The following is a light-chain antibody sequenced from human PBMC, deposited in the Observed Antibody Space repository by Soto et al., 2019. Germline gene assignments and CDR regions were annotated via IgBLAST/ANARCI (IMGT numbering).Light chain of an antibody. J-gene: IGKJ3*01. CDR1: QSVSSY. Sequence: EIVMTQSPATLSVSPGERATLSCRASQSVSSYLAWYQQKPGQAPRLLIYGASTRATGIPARFSGSGSGTEFTLTISSLQSEDFAVYYCQQYNNWPFTFGPGTEVDIK. CDR2: GAS. CDR3: QQYNNWPFT. V-gene: IGKV3-15*01.